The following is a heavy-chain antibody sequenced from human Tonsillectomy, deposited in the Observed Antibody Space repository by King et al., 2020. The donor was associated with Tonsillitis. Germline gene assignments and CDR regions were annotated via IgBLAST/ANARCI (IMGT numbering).Heavy chain of an antibody. D-gene: IGHD3-22*01. CDR1: GFTFSRYA. CDR2: ISYDGSDK. V-gene: IGHV3-30*04. J-gene: IGHJ5*02. CDR3: ARGAGYYYHSSAYYS. Sequence: VQLVESGGGVVQPGRSLRLSCAASGFTFSRYAIHWVRQAPGKGLEWVAVISYDGSDKNYADSVKGRLTISRDNAKNMLYLQMNSLRAEDTAVYYCARGAGYYYHSSAYYSWGQGTLVTVSS.